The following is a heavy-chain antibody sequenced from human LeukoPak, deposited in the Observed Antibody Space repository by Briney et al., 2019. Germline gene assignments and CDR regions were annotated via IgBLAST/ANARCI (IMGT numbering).Heavy chain of an antibody. CDR1: GFTFSSYE. Sequence: GGSLRLSCAASGFTFSSYEMNWVRQAPGKGLEWVSYISSSGSTIYYADSVKGRFTISRDNAKNSLYLQMNSLRAEDTDVYYCARETYYDILTGPNYWGQGTLVTVSS. CDR3: ARETYYDILTGPNY. D-gene: IGHD3-9*01. J-gene: IGHJ4*02. V-gene: IGHV3-48*03. CDR2: ISSSGSTI.